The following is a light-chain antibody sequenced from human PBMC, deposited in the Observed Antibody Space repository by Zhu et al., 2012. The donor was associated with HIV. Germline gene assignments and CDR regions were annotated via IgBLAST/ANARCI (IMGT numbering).Light chain of an antibody. V-gene: IGKV3-20*01. CDR3: QQYGDSPRT. CDR2: GTS. J-gene: IGKJ2*01. CDR1: QTVYSNY. Sequence: EIVLTQSPGTLSLSPGERATLSCRASQTVYSNYLAWYQQKPGQPPRPLIYGTSSRATGIPDRFSGSGSGTDFTLTISRLEPEDFVVYFCQQYGDSPRTFGQGTKVEIK.